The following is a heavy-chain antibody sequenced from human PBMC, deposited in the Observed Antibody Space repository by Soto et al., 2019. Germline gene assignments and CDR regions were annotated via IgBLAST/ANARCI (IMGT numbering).Heavy chain of an antibody. CDR2: IYWNDDK. J-gene: IGHJ5*02. CDR1: GFSISTTGVG. CDR3: AHKAGHVDYSYGYKRWFDP. Sequence: QITLKESGPTLVKPTQTLTLTCTFSGFSISTTGVGVGWIRQPPGKALEWLALIYWNDDKRYSPSLKSRLTITKDTSKNQVVLTMTNIDPVDTATYYCAHKAGHVDYSYGYKRWFDPWGQGTLVTVSS. D-gene: IGHD5-18*01. V-gene: IGHV2-5*01.